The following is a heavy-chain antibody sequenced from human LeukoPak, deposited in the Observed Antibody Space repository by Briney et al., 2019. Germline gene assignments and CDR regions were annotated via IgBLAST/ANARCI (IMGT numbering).Heavy chain of an antibody. CDR1: GFTFSSFA. D-gene: IGHD3-22*01. J-gene: IGHJ4*02. CDR3: AKSRARREGSSGSIDY. V-gene: IGHV3-23*01. Sequence: GGSLRLSRAASGFTFSSFAMGWVRQAPGKGLEWVSAISGSGSMTYYADSVKGRFTVSRDNSKITLYLQMNSLRAEDTAVYYCAKSRARREGSSGSIDYWGQGTLVTVSS. CDR2: ISGSGSMT.